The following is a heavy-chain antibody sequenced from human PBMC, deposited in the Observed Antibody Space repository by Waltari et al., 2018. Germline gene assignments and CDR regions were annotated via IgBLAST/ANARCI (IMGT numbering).Heavy chain of an antibody. CDR1: GFTVSSNY. V-gene: IGHV3-53*01. CDR3: ARDASGSYGGWFDP. D-gene: IGHD1-26*01. Sequence: EVQLVASGGGLIQPGGSLRLSCAASGFTVSSNYMSWVRQAPGKGLEWVSVIYSGGSTYYADSVKGRFTISRDNSKNTLYLQMNSLRAEDTAVYYCARDASGSYGGWFDPWGQGTLVTVSS. CDR2: IYSGGST. J-gene: IGHJ5*02.